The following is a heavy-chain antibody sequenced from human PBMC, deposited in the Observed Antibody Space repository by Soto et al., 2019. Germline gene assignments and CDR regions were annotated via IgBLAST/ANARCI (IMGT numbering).Heavy chain of an antibody. CDR1: GYIFTSHW. CDR3: ARQGNGAEGFDF. Sequence: GDSLKISCKASGYIFTSHWIGWVRQMPRKGLDWMGIIYPGDSDTGYSPSFQGQVTISVDKSISTAYLQWSFMRASDTAMYSCARQGNGAEGFDFWGQGTLVTVSS. J-gene: IGHJ4*02. D-gene: IGHD4-17*01. CDR2: IYPGDSDT. V-gene: IGHV5-51*01.